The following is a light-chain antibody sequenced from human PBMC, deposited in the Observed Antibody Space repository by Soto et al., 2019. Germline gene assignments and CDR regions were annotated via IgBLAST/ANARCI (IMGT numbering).Light chain of an antibody. CDR1: QAISNE. Sequence: HMTRSPSSLSYSLVDRVTVTCRASQAISNELGWYQQRPGKAPKVLIYNASTLQSGVPSRFSGSGSGTDFTLTISSLQPEDFATYYCLQDHSYPWTFGQGTKVDIK. CDR3: LQDHSYPWT. CDR2: NAS. J-gene: IGKJ1*01. V-gene: IGKV1-6*01.